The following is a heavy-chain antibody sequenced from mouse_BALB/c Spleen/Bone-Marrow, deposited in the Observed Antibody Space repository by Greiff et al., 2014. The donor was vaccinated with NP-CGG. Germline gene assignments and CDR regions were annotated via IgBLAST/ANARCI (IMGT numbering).Heavy chain of an antibody. CDR2: IYPGDGDT. CDR3: ARWITTVVAPYVMDS. D-gene: IGHD1-1*01. V-gene: IGHV1-80*01. CDR1: GYAFSSYW. Sequence: QVQLQQSRAELVRPGSSVKISCKASGYAFSSYWMNWVKQRPGQGLEWIGQIYPGDGDTNYNGKFKGKATLTADKSSSTAYMQPSSLTSEDSAVYFCARWITTVVAPYVMDSWGQGTSVTVSS. J-gene: IGHJ4*01.